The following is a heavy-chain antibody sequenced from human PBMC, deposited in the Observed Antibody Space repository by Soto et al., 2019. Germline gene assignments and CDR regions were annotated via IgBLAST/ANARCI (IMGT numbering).Heavy chain of an antibody. D-gene: IGHD5-18*01. V-gene: IGHV4-30-4*01. CDR2: IYYSGST. J-gene: IGHJ2*01. Sequence: QVQLQESGPGLVKPSHTLSLTCTVSGGSISRGDYYWSWIRQPPGKVLEGIGYIYYSGSTYYIPSLKSRVTISVATSKLQCYLKLRSVTAADTAVSYCARILGLSYGPSGGWYLYLRGRGTLVTVSS. CDR1: GGSISRGDYY. CDR3: ARILGLSYGPSGGWYLYL.